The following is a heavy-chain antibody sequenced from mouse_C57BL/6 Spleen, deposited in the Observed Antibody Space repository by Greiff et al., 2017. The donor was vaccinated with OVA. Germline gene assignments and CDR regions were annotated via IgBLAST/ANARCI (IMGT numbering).Heavy chain of an antibody. Sequence: VQVVESGAELVRPGTSVKVSCKASGYAFTNYLIEWVKQRPGQGLEWIGVINPGSGGTNYNEKFKGKATLTADKSSSTAYMQLSSLTSEDSAVYFCARHSNYVSFAYWGQGTLVTVSA. J-gene: IGHJ3*01. CDR3: ARHSNYVSFAY. V-gene: IGHV1-54*01. CDR1: GYAFTNYL. D-gene: IGHD2-5*01. CDR2: INPGSGGT.